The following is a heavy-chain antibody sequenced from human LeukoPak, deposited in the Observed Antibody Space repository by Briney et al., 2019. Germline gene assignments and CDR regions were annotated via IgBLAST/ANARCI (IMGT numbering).Heavy chain of an antibody. CDR3: ARRGGGYFDY. D-gene: IGHD3-22*01. CDR2: IYPGDSDT. J-gene: IGHJ4*02. CDR1: GYIFTASW. Sequence: GESLKISCKGSGYIFTASWIGWVRQIPGKGLEWMGIIYPGDSDTRYSPSFQGQVTISADKSISTAYLQWSSLKASEPAMYYCARRGGGYFDYWGQGTLVTVSS. V-gene: IGHV5-51*01.